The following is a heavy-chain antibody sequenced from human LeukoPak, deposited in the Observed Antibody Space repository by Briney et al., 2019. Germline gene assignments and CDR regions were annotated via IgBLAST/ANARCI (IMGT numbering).Heavy chain of an antibody. D-gene: IGHD5-18*01. CDR1: GFTFSSYW. Sequence: GGSLRLSCAASGFTFSSYWMHWVRQAPGKGLVWVSRINSDGSSTSYADSVKGRFTISRDNAKNTLYLQMNSLRAEDTAVYYCARVVPGYGYTFDYWGQGTLVTVSS. V-gene: IGHV3-74*01. J-gene: IGHJ4*02. CDR3: ARVVPGYGYTFDY. CDR2: INSDGSST.